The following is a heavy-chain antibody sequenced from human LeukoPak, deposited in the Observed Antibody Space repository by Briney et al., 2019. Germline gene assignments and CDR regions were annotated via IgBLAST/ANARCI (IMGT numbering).Heavy chain of an antibody. J-gene: IGHJ6*03. CDR2: IIPIFGTA. Sequence: AAAVTVSCKASGGTFISYASSGVRQAPAQGLEGMGGIIPIFGTANYAQKFQGRVTITTDESTSTDYMELSSLRSEDPAVYYCASNVAVAGTTGYYYYYMDVWGKGTTVTVSS. CDR1: GGTFISYA. CDR3: ASNVAVAGTTGYYYYYMDV. D-gene: IGHD6-19*01. V-gene: IGHV1-69*05.